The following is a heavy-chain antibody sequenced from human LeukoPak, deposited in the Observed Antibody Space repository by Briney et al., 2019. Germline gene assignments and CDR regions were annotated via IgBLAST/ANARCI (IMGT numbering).Heavy chain of an antibody. J-gene: IGHJ6*03. Sequence: SVKVSCKASGGTFSSYAISWVRQAPGQGLEWMGGIIPIFGTANYAQKFQGRVTITTDESTSTAYMELSSLRSEDTAVYYCAIGVVPAAVYYYYYMDVWGKGTTVTVSS. CDR3: AIGVVPAAVYYYYYMDV. D-gene: IGHD2-2*01. V-gene: IGHV1-69*05. CDR2: IIPIFGTA. CDR1: GGTFSSYA.